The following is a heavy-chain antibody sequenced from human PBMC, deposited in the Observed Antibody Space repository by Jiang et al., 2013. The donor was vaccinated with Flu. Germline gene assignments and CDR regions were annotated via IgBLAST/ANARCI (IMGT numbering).Heavy chain of an antibody. V-gene: IGHV1-46*04. CDR3: ARGPMAATYLPYYCDS. Sequence: SGAEVKKPGASVNLSCKASGYTFTSYYMHWVRQAPGQGLEWMGIINPSRDTISYAQKLQGRVTMTRDTSTSTVSMELSSLRSDDTAVYYCARGPMAATYLPYYCDSWGQGTLVTVSS. J-gene: IGHJ4*02. D-gene: IGHD5-24*01. CDR1: GYTFTSYY. CDR2: INPSRDTI.